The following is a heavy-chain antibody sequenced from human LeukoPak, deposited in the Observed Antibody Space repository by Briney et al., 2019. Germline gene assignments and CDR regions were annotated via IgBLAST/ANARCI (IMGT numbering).Heavy chain of an antibody. J-gene: IGHJ4*02. CDR2: ISSSSSYI. Sequence: GGSLRLSCAASGFSFSIYAMSRVRQAPGKGLEWVSSISSSSSYIYYADSVKGRFTISRDNAKNSLYLQMNSLRAEDTAVYYCARGYGWDDYWGQGTLVTVSS. D-gene: IGHD6-19*01. CDR1: GFSFSIYA. V-gene: IGHV3-21*01. CDR3: ARGYGWDDY.